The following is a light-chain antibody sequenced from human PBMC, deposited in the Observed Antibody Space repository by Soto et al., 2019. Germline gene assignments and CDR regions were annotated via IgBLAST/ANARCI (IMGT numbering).Light chain of an antibody. V-gene: IGKV3-11*01. Sequence: EIVVTQSPGALSLSPWERATLSCRASQSVSNYLAWYQQKPGQAPRLLIYDAVKRATGIPARFSGRGSGTDFTLTISSLEPEDFGVYYCQQRSDWPLTFGGGTKVDIK. CDR3: QQRSDWPLT. CDR1: QSVSNY. J-gene: IGKJ4*01. CDR2: DAV.